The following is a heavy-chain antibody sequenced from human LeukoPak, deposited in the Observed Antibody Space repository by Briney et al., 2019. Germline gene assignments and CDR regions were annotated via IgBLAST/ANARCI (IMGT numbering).Heavy chain of an antibody. Sequence: SGTLSLTCTVSGGSISSYYWSWIRQPPGKGLEWIGYIYYSGSTNYNPSLKSRVTISVDTSKNQFSLKLSSVTAADTAVYYCARALRYFDWARNDAFDIWGQGTMVTVSS. CDR2: IYYSGST. V-gene: IGHV4-59*12. CDR3: ARALRYFDWARNDAFDI. CDR1: GGSISSYY. J-gene: IGHJ3*02. D-gene: IGHD3-9*01.